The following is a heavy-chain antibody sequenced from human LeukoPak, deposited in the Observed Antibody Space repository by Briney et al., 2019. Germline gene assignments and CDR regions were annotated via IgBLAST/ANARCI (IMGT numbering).Heavy chain of an antibody. D-gene: IGHD2-2*01. CDR2: IYHSGST. CDR3: ARVGFLLGYCSSTSCSHREARAGPGDYGMDV. Sequence: PSETLSLTCAVSGYSISSGYYWGWIRQPPGKGLEWIGSIYHSGSTYYNPSLKSRVTISVDTSKNQFSLKLSSVTAADTAVYYCARVGFLLGYCSSTSCSHREARAGPGDYGMDVWGKGTTVTVSS. V-gene: IGHV4-38-2*01. J-gene: IGHJ6*04. CDR1: GYSISSGYY.